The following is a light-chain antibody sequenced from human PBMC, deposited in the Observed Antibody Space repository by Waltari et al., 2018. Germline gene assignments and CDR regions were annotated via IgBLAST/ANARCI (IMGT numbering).Light chain of an antibody. J-gene: IGKJ4*01. CDR3: QQVFVEVS. Sequence: DIQITQSPSSVSASVVDRVTITCRASQSIVNWLAWYQQRPGKAPKLLIYGASNLQGGVPSRFSGSGSRTDFTLTINNLQPEDFATYYCQQVFVEVSFAGGTRVEIK. CDR1: QSIVNW. V-gene: IGKV1-12*01. CDR2: GAS.